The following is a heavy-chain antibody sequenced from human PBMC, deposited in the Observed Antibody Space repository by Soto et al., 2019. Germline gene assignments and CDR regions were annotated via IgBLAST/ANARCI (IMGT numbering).Heavy chain of an antibody. J-gene: IGHJ5*02. D-gene: IGHD1-1*01. V-gene: IGHV4-30-2*01. CDR1: GGSISSGGYS. CDR2: IYHSGST. Sequence: SETLSLTCAVSGGSISSGGYSWSWIRQPPGKGLEWIGYIYHSGSTYYNPSLKSRVTISVDRSKNQFSLKLSSVTAADTAVYYCARRNDADHWGQGTLVTVSS. CDR3: ARRNDADH.